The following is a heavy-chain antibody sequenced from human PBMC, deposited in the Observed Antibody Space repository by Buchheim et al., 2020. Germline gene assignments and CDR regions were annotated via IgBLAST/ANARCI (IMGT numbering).Heavy chain of an antibody. CDR2: ISHSGATA. CDR3: ARDPVAYVSGWYWFDP. V-gene: IGHV3-23*01. D-gene: IGHD6-19*01. CDR1: GFTFSSYG. J-gene: IGHJ5*02. Sequence: EVQVLESGGGLVQPGGSLRLSCAASGFTFSSYGMSWVRQGPGKGLEWVSAISHSGATAYYADSVKGRFTISRDNSQSTLYLQMNSLSAEDTALYYYARDPVAYVSGWYWFDPWGQGTL.